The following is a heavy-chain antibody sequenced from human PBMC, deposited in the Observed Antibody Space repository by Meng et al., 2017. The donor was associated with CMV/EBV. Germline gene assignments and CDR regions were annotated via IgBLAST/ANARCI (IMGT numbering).Heavy chain of an antibody. Sequence: LTCVVSGGSMSGHHWGWIRQPAGKGLEWLGRITTSGGTDYNPSLKSRVTVSIDTSKNQFSLILSSVTAADTAVYYCARESSGFPLDYWGQGTLVTVSS. V-gene: IGHV4-4*07. D-gene: IGHD3-22*01. CDR3: ARESSGFPLDY. CDR1: GGSMSGHH. CDR2: ITTSGGT. J-gene: IGHJ4*02.